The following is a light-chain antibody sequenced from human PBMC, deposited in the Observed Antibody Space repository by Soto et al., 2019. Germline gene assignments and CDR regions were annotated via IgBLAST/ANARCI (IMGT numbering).Light chain of an antibody. CDR3: QQYNNWPPVT. V-gene: IGKV3D-15*01. CDR1: QSVTSY. CDR2: DAS. J-gene: IGKJ3*01. Sequence: IVLTQSPGTLSLSPGERGTLSCRASQSVTSYLAWYQQKPGQAPRLLIYDASNRATGIPARFSGSGSGTEFTLTISSLQSEDFAVYFCQQYNNWPPVTFGPGTNADIK.